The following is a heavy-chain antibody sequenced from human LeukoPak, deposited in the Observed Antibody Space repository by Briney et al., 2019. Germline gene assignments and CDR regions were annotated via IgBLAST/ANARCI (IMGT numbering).Heavy chain of an antibody. V-gene: IGHV3-30*04. J-gene: IGHJ6*03. CDR3: ARAVPTIHHMDV. Sequence: GRSLRLSCAASEFTFSRYAMHWARQAPGKGLEWLAVISYHGVDKFYRASVRGRFTISRDNVDNSLFLQLDNLTPDDSGVYFCARAVPTIHHMDVWGKGTTVIVSS. CDR1: EFTFSRYA. CDR2: ISYHGVDK. D-gene: IGHD5-24*01.